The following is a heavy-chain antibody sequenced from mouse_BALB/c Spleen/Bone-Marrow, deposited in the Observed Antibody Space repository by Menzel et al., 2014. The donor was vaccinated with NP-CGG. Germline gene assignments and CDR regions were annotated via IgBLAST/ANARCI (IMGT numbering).Heavy chain of an antibody. CDR1: GYSFTTYW. D-gene: IGHD2-1*01. CDR2: IHPSDSET. CDR3: ARGNPLYAMDY. Sequence: QVQLKQSGTEVVRPGASVKLSCKASGYSFTTYWMNWVKQRPGQGLEWIGMIHPSDSETRLNQKFKDKATLTVDKSSSTAYMQLSSLTSKDSAVYYCARGNPLYAMDYWGQGTSVTVSS. V-gene: IGHV1-61*01. J-gene: IGHJ4*01.